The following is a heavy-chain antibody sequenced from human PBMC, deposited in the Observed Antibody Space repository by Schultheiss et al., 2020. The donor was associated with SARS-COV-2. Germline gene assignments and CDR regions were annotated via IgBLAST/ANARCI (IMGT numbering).Heavy chain of an antibody. J-gene: IGHJ6*03. CDR2: IYYSGST. CDR1: GGSISSYY. D-gene: IGHD6-13*01. V-gene: IGHV4-59*08. CDR3: ARHATYSSSSGDYYYMDV. Sequence: SETLSLTCTVSGGSISSYYWSWIRQPPGKGLEWIGSIYYSGSTNYNPSLKSRVTISVDTSKNQFSLKLSSVTAADTAVYYCARHATYSSSSGDYYYMDVWGKGTTVTVSS.